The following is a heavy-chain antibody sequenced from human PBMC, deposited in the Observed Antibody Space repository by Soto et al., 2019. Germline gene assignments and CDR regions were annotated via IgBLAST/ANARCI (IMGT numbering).Heavy chain of an antibody. CDR1: GFSFSNYG. J-gene: IGHJ4*02. V-gene: IGHV3-33*01. CDR3: ARDGDANTGFGKDY. CDR2: IWHDGSNK. Sequence: PVGSLRLSCAASGFSFSNYGMHWVRQAPGKGLEWVALIWHDGSNKYYAESVKGRFTISRDNSKDMVYLQMNSLRAEDTAMYYCARDGDANTGFGKDYWGQGTLVTVSS. D-gene: IGHD3-16*01.